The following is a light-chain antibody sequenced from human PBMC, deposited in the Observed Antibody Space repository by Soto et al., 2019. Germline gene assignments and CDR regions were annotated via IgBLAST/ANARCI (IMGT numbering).Light chain of an antibody. V-gene: IGKV1-5*03. CDR3: QQYNSYSVT. CDR2: KAS. CDR1: QSISSW. J-gene: IGKJ1*01. Sequence: DIQMTQSPSTLSASVGDRVTITCRASQSISSWLAWYQQKPGKAPKLLIYKASSLESGVPSRFSGSGSGTEFTLTISRLQPDGFATYYCQQYNSYSVTFGQGNKVEIK.